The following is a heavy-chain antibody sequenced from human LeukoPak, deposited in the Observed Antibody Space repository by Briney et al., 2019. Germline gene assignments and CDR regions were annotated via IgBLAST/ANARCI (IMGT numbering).Heavy chain of an antibody. CDR2: IYPDDSDT. J-gene: IGHJ5*02. Sequence: GESLKISCKHSEYSFPNYCIGWVRQMPGKGLEWMGIIYPDDSDTRYSPSFQGQVTISADKSISTAYLQWSSLKASDTAMYYCARQAEGMYYYDSSGFDPWGQGTLVTVSS. V-gene: IGHV5-51*01. CDR1: EYSFPNYC. D-gene: IGHD3-22*01. CDR3: ARQAEGMYYYDSSGFDP.